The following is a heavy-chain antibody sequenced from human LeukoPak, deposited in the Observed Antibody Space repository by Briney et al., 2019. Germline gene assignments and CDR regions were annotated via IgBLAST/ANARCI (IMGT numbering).Heavy chain of an antibody. CDR3: AREVVLSTSAWFEY. CDR2: IKEDGTEK. D-gene: IGHD3-22*01. Sequence: PGGSLRLSCAVSGFTFSSYWMSWVRQAPGKGLEWVANIKEDGTEKYYQDSVEGRFTISRDNAKNSLYLQMNSLRAEDTAVYYCAREVVLSTSAWFEYWGQGTLVTVSS. V-gene: IGHV3-7*01. CDR1: GFTFSSYW. J-gene: IGHJ4*02.